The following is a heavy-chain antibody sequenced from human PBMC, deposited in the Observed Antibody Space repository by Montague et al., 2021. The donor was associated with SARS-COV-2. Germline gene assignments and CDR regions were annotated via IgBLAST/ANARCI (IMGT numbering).Heavy chain of an antibody. V-gene: IGHV4-39*01. D-gene: IGHD4-23*01. CDR2: IYYSGST. Sequence: SETLSLTCTVSGGSISSSSYYWGWIRQPPGKGLEWIGSIYYSGSTYYNPSLKSRVTISVDTSKNQFFLRLISLTAADTAMYYCARHVDPCGGNCRNWYLDLWGRGSLVTVSS. J-gene: IGHJ2*01. CDR3: ARHVDPCGGNCRNWYLDL. CDR1: GGSISSSSYY.